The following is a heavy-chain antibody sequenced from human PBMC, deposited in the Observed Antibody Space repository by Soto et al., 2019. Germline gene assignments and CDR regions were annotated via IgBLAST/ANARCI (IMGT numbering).Heavy chain of an antibody. CDR2: IYPGDSDT. V-gene: IGHV5-51*01. J-gene: IGHJ4*02. D-gene: IGHD2-2*01. Sequence: GESLKISCKGSGYSFTSYWIGWVRQMPGKGLEWMGIIYPGDSDTRYSPSFQGQVTIPADKSISTAYLQWSSLKASDTAMYYCARLGCSSASCYYFDYWGQGTLVTVSS. CDR1: GYSFTSYW. CDR3: ARLGCSSASCYYFDY.